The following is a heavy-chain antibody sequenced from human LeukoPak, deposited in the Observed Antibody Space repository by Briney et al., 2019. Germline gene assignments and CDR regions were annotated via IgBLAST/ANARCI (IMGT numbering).Heavy chain of an antibody. J-gene: IGHJ6*02. D-gene: IGHD5-12*01. CDR3: AKEGYSSYDVGYYGMDV. CDR1: GFTFSSYG. CDR2: ISYDGSNK. Sequence: PGGSLRLSCAASGFTFSSYGMHWVRQAPGKGLEWVAVISYDGSNKYYADSVKGRFTISRDNSKNTLYLQMNSLRAEDTAVYYCAKEGYSSYDVGYYGMDVWGQGTTVTVSS. V-gene: IGHV3-30*18.